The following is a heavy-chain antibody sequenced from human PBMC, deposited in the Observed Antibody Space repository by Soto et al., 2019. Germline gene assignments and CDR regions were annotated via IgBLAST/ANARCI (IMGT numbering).Heavy chain of an antibody. D-gene: IGHD6-6*01. CDR2: INPSGGST. Sequence: QVQLVQSGAEVKKPGASVKVSCKASGYTFTSYYMHWVRQAPGQGLEWMGIINPSGGSTSYARKFRGRVTMTRDTSTSTVYMELSSLRSEDTAVYYCARDPLRIAARGAMDVWGQGTTVTVSS. J-gene: IGHJ6*02. CDR1: GYTFTSYY. V-gene: IGHV1-46*01. CDR3: ARDPLRIAARGAMDV.